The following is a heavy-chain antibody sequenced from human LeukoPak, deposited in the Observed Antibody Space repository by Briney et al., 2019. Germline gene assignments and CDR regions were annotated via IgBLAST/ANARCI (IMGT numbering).Heavy chain of an antibody. V-gene: IGHV1-2*02. Sequence: ASVTVSCTASGYTFTGYYMHWVRQAPGQGLEWMGWINPNSGGTNYAQKFQGRVTMTRDTSISTAYMELSRLRSDDTAVYYCARDWHGVWSGYKYYFDYWGQGTLVTVSS. D-gene: IGHD3-3*01. CDR1: GYTFTGYY. CDR3: ARDWHGVWSGYKYYFDY. CDR2: INPNSGGT. J-gene: IGHJ4*02.